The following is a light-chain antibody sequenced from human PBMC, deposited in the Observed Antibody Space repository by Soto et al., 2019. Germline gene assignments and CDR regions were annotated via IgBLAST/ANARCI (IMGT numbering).Light chain of an antibody. CDR2: GAS. Sequence: EIVLTQSPGTLSLSPGERATLSCRATQTISSNYLAWYQQKPGQAPKLLIHGASTRATGIPDRFSGSGSGTDFTLTISRLEPEDFAVYYCQQRSNWPLTFGGGTKVDIK. CDR3: QQRSNWPLT. V-gene: IGKV3D-20*02. J-gene: IGKJ4*01. CDR1: QTISSNY.